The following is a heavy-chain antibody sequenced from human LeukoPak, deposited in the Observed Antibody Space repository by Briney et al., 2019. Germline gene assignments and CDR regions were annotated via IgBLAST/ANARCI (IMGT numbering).Heavy chain of an antibody. CDR2: INPNSGGT. CDR1: GYTFTGYY. J-gene: IGHJ4*02. D-gene: IGHD5-18*01. Sequence: ASVKVSCKASGYTFTGYYMHWVRQAPGQGLEWMGRINPNSGGTNYAQKFQGRVTVTRDTSISTAYMELSRLRSDDTAVYYCARSGFDSYEMFGYWGQGTLVTVSS. V-gene: IGHV1-2*06. CDR3: ARSGFDSYEMFGY.